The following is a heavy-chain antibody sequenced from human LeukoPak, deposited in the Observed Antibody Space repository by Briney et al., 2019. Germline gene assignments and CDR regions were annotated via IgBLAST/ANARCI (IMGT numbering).Heavy chain of an antibody. J-gene: IGHJ5*02. D-gene: IGHD6-13*01. CDR3: VRFVSTAAAGRSSGFDA. Sequence: GGSLRLSCAASGFTFSDYYMSWIRRAPGKGLEWVSYISSSGTTKYYVDSVKGRFTISRDNAKNSLYLQMNSLRAEDTAVYYCVRFVSTAAAGRSSGFDAWGQGTLVTVSS. CDR1: GFTFSDYY. CDR2: ISSSGTTK. V-gene: IGHV3-11*01.